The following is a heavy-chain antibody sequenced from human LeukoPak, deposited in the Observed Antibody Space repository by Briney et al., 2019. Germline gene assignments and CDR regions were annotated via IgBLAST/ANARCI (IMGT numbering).Heavy chain of an antibody. V-gene: IGHV3-23*01. Sequence: GGSLRVSCVAPGFTFGHNAMAWVRQAPGKRLEWVSALSGSGGDAFYADSVKGRFTISRDNSKNTLYLQLSSLRPDDTAVYYCAKGAPSSSSIFDFWGPGTLVTVSS. CDR1: GFTFGHNA. CDR3: AKGAPSSSSIFDF. CDR2: LSGSGGDA. D-gene: IGHD6-6*01. J-gene: IGHJ4*02.